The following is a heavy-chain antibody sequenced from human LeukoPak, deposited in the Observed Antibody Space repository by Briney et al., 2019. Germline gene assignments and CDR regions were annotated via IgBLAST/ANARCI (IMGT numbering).Heavy chain of an antibody. D-gene: IGHD3-22*01. CDR3: ARVDLDSSGYFYYYYYMDV. Sequence: GGSLRLSCAASGFTVSSNYMSWVRQAPGKGLEWVSVIYSGGSTYYADSVKGRFTISRDNSKNTLYLQMNSLRAEDTAVYYCARVDLDSSGYFYYYYYMDVWGKGTTVTVSS. CDR2: IYSGGST. J-gene: IGHJ6*03. CDR1: GFTVSSNY. V-gene: IGHV3-66*02.